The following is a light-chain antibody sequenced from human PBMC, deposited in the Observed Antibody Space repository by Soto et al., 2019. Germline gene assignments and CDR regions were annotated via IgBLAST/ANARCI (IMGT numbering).Light chain of an antibody. CDR1: SSDVGAYNY. CDR2: EVS. CDR3: TSYTTSSTWV. J-gene: IGLJ3*02. Sequence: QSALTQPASVSGSPGQSITISCTGTSSDVGAYNYVSWYQQYPGKAPKLMISEVSNRPSGVSNRFSGSKSGNTASLTISGLQAEDEANYSCTSYTTSSTWVFGGGTKLTVL. V-gene: IGLV2-14*01.